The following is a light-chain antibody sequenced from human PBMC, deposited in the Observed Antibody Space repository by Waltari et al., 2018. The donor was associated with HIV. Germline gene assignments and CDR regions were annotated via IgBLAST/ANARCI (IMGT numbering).Light chain of an antibody. CDR3: CSYAGSYTWV. Sequence: QSALTQPRSVSGSPGQSVTISCTGPSSDVGGYKYVHCYQQHPGKVPKLMIYDVNKRPSGVPDRFSGSKSANTASLTISGLQAEDEADYYCCSYAGSYTWVFGGGTKLTVL. CDR2: DVN. V-gene: IGLV2-11*01. J-gene: IGLJ3*02. CDR1: SSDVGGYKY.